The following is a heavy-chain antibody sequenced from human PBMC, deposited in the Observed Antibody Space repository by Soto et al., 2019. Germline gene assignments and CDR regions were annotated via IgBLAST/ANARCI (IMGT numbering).Heavy chain of an antibody. CDR1: GFSFSSFA. D-gene: IGHD1-26*01. V-gene: IGHV3-23*01. J-gene: IGHJ6*04. CDR2: IGDSGAST. CDR3: AKGVELDV. Sequence: GGSLRLSCEASGFSFSSFAMNWVRQAPGKGLEWVSAIGDSGASTYYADSVKGRFTISRDNSRNTLYLQLNGLRAEDTAVYYCAKGVELDVWGNGTTVTVSS.